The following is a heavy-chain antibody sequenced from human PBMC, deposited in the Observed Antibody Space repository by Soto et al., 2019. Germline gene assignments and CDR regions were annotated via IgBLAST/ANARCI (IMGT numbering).Heavy chain of an antibody. CDR2: ISGYNDNT. V-gene: IGHV1-18*01. CDR1: GYIFSNFG. J-gene: IGHJ6*02. CDR3: AKDASSWFYYYYGMDV. Sequence: QIQLVQSGPEVRKPGASVKVSCKASGYIFSNFGISWVRQAPGQGLEWMGWISGYNDNTNYAQKFQDRVRMTTDISTSTAYMELTTLRSEDTAVYYCAKDASSWFYYYYGMDVWGQGTTVTAS. D-gene: IGHD2-2*01.